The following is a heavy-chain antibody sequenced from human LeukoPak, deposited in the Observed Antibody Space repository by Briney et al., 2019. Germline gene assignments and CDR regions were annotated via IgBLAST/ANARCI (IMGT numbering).Heavy chain of an antibody. D-gene: IGHD3-10*01. V-gene: IGHV1-2*02. CDR3: ARGGYGAVRGVTYYMDV. J-gene: IGHJ6*03. CDR2: INPNSGGT. Sequence: GASVTVSCKASGYTFTGYYMHWVRQAPGQGLEWMGWINPNSGGTNYAQKFQGRVTMTRDTSISTAYMELSRLRSDDTAVYYCARGGYGAVRGVTYYMDVWGKGTTVTISS. CDR1: GYTFTGYY.